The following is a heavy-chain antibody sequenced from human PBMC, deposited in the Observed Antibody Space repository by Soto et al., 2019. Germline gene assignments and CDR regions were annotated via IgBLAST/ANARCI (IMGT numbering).Heavy chain of an antibody. CDR2: IWYDGSNK. J-gene: IGHJ4*02. CDR1: GFPFSSYG. CDR3: ASSIN. V-gene: IGHV3-33*01. Sequence: GGSLRLSCAASGFPFSSYGMHWVRQAPGKGLDWVAVIWYDGSNKDYADSVRGRFTISRDNHKNTLYLQMNSLRADDTAVYECASSINWGQGTLVTVAA.